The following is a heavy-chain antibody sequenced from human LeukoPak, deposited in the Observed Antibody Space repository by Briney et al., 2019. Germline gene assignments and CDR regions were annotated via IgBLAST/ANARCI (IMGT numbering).Heavy chain of an antibody. CDR3: ARDLSITMIVVTHAFDI. CDR2: ISYDASNK. D-gene: IGHD3-22*01. V-gene: IGHV3-30*03. CDR1: GFTFSSYG. Sequence: GWSLRLSCAASGFTFSSYGMHWVRQAPGKGLEWVAVISYDASNKYYADSVKGRFTISRDNSKNTLYLQMNSLRGEDTAVYYCARDLSITMIVVTHAFDIWGQGTMVTVSS. J-gene: IGHJ3*02.